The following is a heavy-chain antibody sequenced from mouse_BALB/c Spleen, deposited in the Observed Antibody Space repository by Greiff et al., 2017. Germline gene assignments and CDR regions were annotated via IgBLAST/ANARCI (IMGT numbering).Heavy chain of an antibody. D-gene: IGHD2-12*01. V-gene: IGHV5-12-2*01. J-gene: IGHJ3*01. CDR2: ISNGGGST. CDR1: GFTFSSYT. CDR3: ARSLYSEFAY. Sequence: DVKLVESGGGLVQPGGSLKLSCAASGFTFSSYTMSWVRQTPEKRLEWVAYISNGGGSTYYPDTVKGRFTISRDNAKNTLYLQMSSLKSEDTAMYYCARSLYSEFAYWGQGTLVTVSA.